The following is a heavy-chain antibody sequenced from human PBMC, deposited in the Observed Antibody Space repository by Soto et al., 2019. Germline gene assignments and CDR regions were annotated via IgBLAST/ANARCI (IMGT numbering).Heavy chain of an antibody. J-gene: IGHJ6*02. Sequence: SDTLSLTCAVNGGSFIGYYWSCIRQPPGKGLEWIGEINHSGSTNYNPSLKSRVTISVDTSKNQFSLKLSSVTAADTAVYYCARGGSRRTLYYYYGMDVWGQGTTVT. V-gene: IGHV4-34*01. D-gene: IGHD2-15*01. CDR2: INHSGST. CDR3: ARGGSRRTLYYYYGMDV. CDR1: GGSFIGYY.